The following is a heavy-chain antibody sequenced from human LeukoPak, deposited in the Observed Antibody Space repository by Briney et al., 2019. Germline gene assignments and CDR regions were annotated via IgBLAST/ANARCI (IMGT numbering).Heavy chain of an antibody. V-gene: IGHV3-30*18. CDR2: ISYDGSNK. J-gene: IGHJ6*03. CDR3: AKDTAMVSYYYYYYMDV. Sequence: PGGSLRLSCAASGFTFSSYGMHWVRQAPGKGLEWVAVISYDGSNKYYADSVKGRFTISRGNSKNTLYLQMNSLRAEDTAVYYCAKDTAMVSYYYYYYMDVWGKGTTVTVSS. CDR1: GFTFSSYG. D-gene: IGHD5-18*01.